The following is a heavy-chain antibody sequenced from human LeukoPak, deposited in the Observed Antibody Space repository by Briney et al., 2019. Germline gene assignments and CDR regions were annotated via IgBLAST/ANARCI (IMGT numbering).Heavy chain of an antibody. V-gene: IGHV1-2*02. CDR1: GYTFTGYY. Sequence: ASVKVSCKASGYTFTGYYMHWVRQAPGQGLEWMGWINPNSGGTNYAQKFQGRVTMTRDTSISTAYMELGRLRSDDTAVYYCARGGGTQLWLLSETTLKPNWFDPWGQGTLVTVSS. CDR3: ARGGGTQLWLLSETTLKPNWFDP. D-gene: IGHD5-18*01. J-gene: IGHJ5*02. CDR2: INPNSGGT.